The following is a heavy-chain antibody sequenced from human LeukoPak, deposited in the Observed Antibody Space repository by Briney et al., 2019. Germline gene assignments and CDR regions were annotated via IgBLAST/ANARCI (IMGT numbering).Heavy chain of an antibody. CDR1: GFTFRSYW. J-gene: IGHJ4*02. V-gene: IGHV3-23*01. D-gene: IGHD6-25*01. CDR2: ISGGGGPT. CDR3: AKNSGYSWQYFFDY. Sequence: GGSLRLSCVASGFTFRSYWMSWVRQAPGKGLEWVSAISGGGGPTYYADSVKGRFTISRDNSKNTLYLQMNSLRAEHAAVYFCAKNSGYSWQYFFDYWGQGTLVTVSS.